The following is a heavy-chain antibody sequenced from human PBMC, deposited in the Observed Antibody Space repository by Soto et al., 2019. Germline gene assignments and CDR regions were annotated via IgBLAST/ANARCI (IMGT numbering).Heavy chain of an antibody. D-gene: IGHD1-26*01. Sequence: SVKVSCKASGGTFSSYAIRWVRQAPGQGLEWMGGIIPIFGTANYAQKFQGRVTITADESTSTDYMELSSLRSEDTAAYYWARIVRATPPYSYGIDVWGQGTTVTVSS. V-gene: IGHV1-69*13. CDR3: ARIVRATPPYSYGIDV. CDR2: IIPIFGTA. J-gene: IGHJ6*02. CDR1: GGTFSSYA.